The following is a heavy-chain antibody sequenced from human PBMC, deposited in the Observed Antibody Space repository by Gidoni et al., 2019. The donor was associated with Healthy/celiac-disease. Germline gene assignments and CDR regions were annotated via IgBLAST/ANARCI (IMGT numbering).Heavy chain of an antibody. D-gene: IGHD1-26*01. CDR2: ISAYNGNT. Sequence: QVQLVQSGAEVKKPGASVKVSCKASGSTFTSYGISWVRPAPGQGLEWMGWISAYNGNTNYAQKLQGRVTMTTDTSTSTAYMELRSLRSDDTAVYYCAARSGSYHHDAFDIWGQGTMVTVSS. CDR3: AARSGSYHHDAFDI. J-gene: IGHJ3*02. CDR1: GSTFTSYG. V-gene: IGHV1-18*04.